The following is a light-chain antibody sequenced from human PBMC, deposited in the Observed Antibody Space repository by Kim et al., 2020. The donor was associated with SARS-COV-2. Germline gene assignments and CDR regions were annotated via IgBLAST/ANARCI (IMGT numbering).Light chain of an antibody. CDR1: SGCIVSDF. CDR2: EDH. V-gene: IGLV6-57*01. J-gene: IGLJ3*02. CDR3: QSYDDNIWV. Sequence: GKTVIISCTRSSGCIVSDFVQWFQQRPGSSPTTVIYEDHKRPSGVPDRFSGSVDSSSNSASLTISGLRAEDEADYYCQSYDDNIWVFGGGTQLTVL.